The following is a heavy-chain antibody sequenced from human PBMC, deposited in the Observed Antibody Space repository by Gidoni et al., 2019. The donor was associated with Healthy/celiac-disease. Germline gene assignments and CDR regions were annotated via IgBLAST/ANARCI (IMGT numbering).Heavy chain of an antibody. CDR2: SSRSSSSI. Sequence: EVQLVESGGGLVQPGGSLRLSCAASGFTFSSYTMNWFRQAPGKGLEWGAYSSRSSSSIDYADSVEGRFTIARGNAKSSLYLQMNSLRDEDTAVYYCARVPRPPAYYDFWSGYPTNWCDPWGQGTGHRLL. D-gene: IGHD3-3*01. CDR1: GFTFSSYT. J-gene: IGHJ5*01. CDR3: ARVPRPPAYYDFWSGYPTNWCDP. V-gene: IGHV3-48*02.